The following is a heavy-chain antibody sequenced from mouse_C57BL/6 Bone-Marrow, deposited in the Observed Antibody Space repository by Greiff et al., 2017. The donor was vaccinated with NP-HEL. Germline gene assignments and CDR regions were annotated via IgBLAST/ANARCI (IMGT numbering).Heavy chain of an antibody. Sequence: EVKLVESGGGLVKPGGSLKLSCAASGFTFSSYAMSWVRQTPEKRLKWVATISDGGSYTYYPDNVKGRFTISRDNAKNNLYLQMSHLKSEDTAMYYCARDAYWGQGTLVTVSA. CDR3: ARDAY. J-gene: IGHJ3*01. CDR1: GFTFSSYA. V-gene: IGHV5-4*01. CDR2: ISDGGSYT.